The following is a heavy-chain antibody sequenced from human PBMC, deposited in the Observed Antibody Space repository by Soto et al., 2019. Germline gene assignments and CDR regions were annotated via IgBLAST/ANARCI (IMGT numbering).Heavy chain of an antibody. CDR3: ASGGDTVTTSGEALDY. CDR1: GFTFSSYG. D-gene: IGHD4-17*01. J-gene: IGHJ4*02. CDR2: IWYDGSNK. Sequence: QVQLVESGGGVVQPGRSLRLSCAASGFTFSSYGMHWVRQAPGKGLEWVAVIWYDGSNKYYADSVKGRFTISRDNSKNTLYLQMNSLRAEDTAVYYCASGGDTVTTSGEALDYWGQGTLVTVSS. V-gene: IGHV3-33*01.